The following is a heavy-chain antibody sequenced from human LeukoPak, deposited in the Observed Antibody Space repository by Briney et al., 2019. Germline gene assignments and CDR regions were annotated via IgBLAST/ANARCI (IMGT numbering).Heavy chain of an antibody. CDR1: GLTFRSYA. CDR3: ARELAYYYGSGSYNWFDP. CDR2: ISGSGGST. V-gene: IGHV3-23*01. J-gene: IGHJ5*02. Sequence: GGSLRLSCAASGLTFRSYAMSWVRQAPGKGLEWVSAISGSGGSTYYADSVKGRFTISRDNAKNSLYLQMNSLRAEDTAVYYCARELAYYYGSGSYNWFDPWGQGTLVTVSS. D-gene: IGHD3-10*01.